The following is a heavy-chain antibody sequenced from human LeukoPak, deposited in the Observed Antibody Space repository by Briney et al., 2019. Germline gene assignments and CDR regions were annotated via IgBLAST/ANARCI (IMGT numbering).Heavy chain of an antibody. CDR2: INPSGGST. J-gene: IGHJ4*02. D-gene: IGHD1-1*01. CDR3: ATQLERPGY. V-gene: IGHV1-46*01. Sequence: ASVKVSCKASGYTFSSYYVHWVRQAPGQGLEWMGIINPSGGSTSYAQKFQGRVTMTRDTSTSTVYMELSSLRSEDTAVYYCATQLERPGYWGQGTLVTVSS. CDR1: GYTFSSYY.